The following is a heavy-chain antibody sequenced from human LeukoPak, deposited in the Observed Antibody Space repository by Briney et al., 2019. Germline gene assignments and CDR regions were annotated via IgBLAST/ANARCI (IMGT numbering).Heavy chain of an antibody. V-gene: IGHV4-59*08. D-gene: IGHD6-25*01. CDR2: IYYTGST. Sequence: KSSETLSLTCTVSSGSISSYYWSWIRQPPGKGLVWIGYIYYTGSTNYNPSLKSRVTISVDRSKSQFSLELTSVIAADTAVYYCARHLAAPAAAFDCWGQGTLVTVSS. J-gene: IGHJ4*02. CDR1: SGSISSYY. CDR3: ARHLAAPAAAFDC.